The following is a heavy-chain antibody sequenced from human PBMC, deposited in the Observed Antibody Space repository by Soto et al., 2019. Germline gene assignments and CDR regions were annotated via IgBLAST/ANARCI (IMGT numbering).Heavy chain of an antibody. Sequence: QVQLVESGGGVVQPGRSLRLSCAASGFTFSSYGMHWVRQAPGKGLEWVAVIWYDGSNKWYAYSVKGRFTISRDNSKNTLYLQMNSLRAEDTAVYSCARDRGYSGYDSPRFYYGMDVWGQGTTVTVSS. J-gene: IGHJ6*02. V-gene: IGHV3-33*01. CDR2: IWYDGSNK. CDR1: GFTFSSYG. D-gene: IGHD5-12*01. CDR3: ARDRGYSGYDSPRFYYGMDV.